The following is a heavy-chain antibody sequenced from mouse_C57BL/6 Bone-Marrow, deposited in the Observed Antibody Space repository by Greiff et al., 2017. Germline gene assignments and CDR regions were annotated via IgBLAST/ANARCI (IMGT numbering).Heavy chain of an antibody. Sequence: EVMLVESGGGLVQSGRSLRLSCATSGFTFSDFYMEWVRQAPGKGLEWIAASRNKANDYTTEYSASVKGRFIVSRDTSQSILYLQMNALRAEDTAIYYCARDANWGVWYFDVWGTGTTVTVSS. CDR3: ARDANWGVWYFDV. V-gene: IGHV7-1*01. D-gene: IGHD4-1*02. CDR2: SRNKANDYTT. J-gene: IGHJ1*03. CDR1: GFTFSDFY.